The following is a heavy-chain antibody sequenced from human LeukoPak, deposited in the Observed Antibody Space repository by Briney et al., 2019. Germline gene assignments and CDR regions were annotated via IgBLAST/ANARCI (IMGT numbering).Heavy chain of an antibody. J-gene: IGHJ4*02. CDR1: GGSFSGYY. Sequence: SETLSLTCAVYGGSFSGYYWSWIRQPPGEGLEWIGEINHSGSTNYNPSLKSRVTISVDTSKNQFSLKLSSVTAADTAVYYCARGRGTMIVWLHNPPSGYYFDYWGQGTLVTVSS. CDR3: ARGRGTMIVWLHNPPSGYYFDY. V-gene: IGHV4-34*01. CDR2: INHSGST. D-gene: IGHD3-22*01.